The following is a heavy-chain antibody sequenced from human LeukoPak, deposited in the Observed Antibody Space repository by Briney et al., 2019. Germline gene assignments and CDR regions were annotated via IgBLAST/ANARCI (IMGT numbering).Heavy chain of an antibody. Sequence: GGSLRLSCAASGINVSSNYMTWIRQVPGKGPEWVSLIYGGAAAYYAESVRGRFIISRDNSKNTLFPQMNSLRTEDTAVYYCVSSTGQQLVPYDYWGQGTHVTVSS. CDR3: VSSTGQQLVPYDY. V-gene: IGHV3-66*02. CDR1: GINVSSNY. J-gene: IGHJ4*02. CDR2: IYGGAAA. D-gene: IGHD6-13*01.